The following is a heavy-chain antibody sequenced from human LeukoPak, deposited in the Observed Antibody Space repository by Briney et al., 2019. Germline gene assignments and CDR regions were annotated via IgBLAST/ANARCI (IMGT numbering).Heavy chain of an antibody. V-gene: IGHV4-30-4*01. J-gene: IGHJ6*02. CDR3: ARDYYDSSGYYPDGYYYGMDV. CDR1: GGSISSGDYY. D-gene: IGHD3-22*01. Sequence: TLSLTCAVSGGSISSGDYYWSWIRQPPGKGLEWIGYIYYSGSTYYNPSLKSRVTISVDTSKNQFSLKLSSVTAADTAVYYCARDYYDSSGYYPDGYYYGMDVWGQGTTVTVSS. CDR2: IYYSGST.